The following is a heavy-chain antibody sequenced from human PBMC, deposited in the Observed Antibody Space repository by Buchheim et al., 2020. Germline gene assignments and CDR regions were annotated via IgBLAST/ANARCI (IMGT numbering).Heavy chain of an antibody. Sequence: QVQLVESGGGMVKPEGSLRLSCAASGFTFSDYYLTWIRQAPGKGLEWVSYISSSSTYTDYADSVRGRFTISRDNAKNSLYLQMNSLRAEDTAVYYCASPSRGYFYYLDVWGQGTT. CDR1: GFTFSDYY. V-gene: IGHV3-11*05. CDR2: ISSSSTYT. CDR3: ASPSRGYFYYLDV. J-gene: IGHJ6*03. D-gene: IGHD3-10*01.